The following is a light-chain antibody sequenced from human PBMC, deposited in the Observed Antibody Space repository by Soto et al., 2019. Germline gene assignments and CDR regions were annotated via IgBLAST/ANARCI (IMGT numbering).Light chain of an antibody. J-gene: IGKJ1*01. CDR2: KAS. Sequence: DIQMTQSPSTLSASVGDRVTITCRASQYISSCLAWYQQKPGKAPKLLIYKASSLESGVPSRFSGSGSGTEFTLTISSLQHDDFATYYCQQYNSQRTFGQGTKVEIK. CDR3: QQYNSQRT. V-gene: IGKV1-5*03. CDR1: QYISSC.